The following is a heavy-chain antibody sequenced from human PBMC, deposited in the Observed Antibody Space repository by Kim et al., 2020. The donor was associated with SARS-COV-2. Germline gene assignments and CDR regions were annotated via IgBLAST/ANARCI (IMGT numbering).Heavy chain of an antibody. V-gene: IGHV4-34*01. D-gene: IGHD6-13*01. CDR1: GGSFSGYY. CDR3: ARGKRLGWKQLVPCSYFDY. CDR2: INHSGST. J-gene: IGHJ4*02. Sequence: SETLSLTCAVYGGSFSGYYWSWIRQPPGKGLEWIGEINHSGSTNYNPSLKSRVTISVDTSKNQFSLKLSSVTAADTAVYYCARGKRLGWKQLVPCSYFDYWGQGTLVTVSS.